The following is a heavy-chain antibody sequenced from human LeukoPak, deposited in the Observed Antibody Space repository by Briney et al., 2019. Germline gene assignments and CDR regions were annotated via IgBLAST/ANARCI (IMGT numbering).Heavy chain of an antibody. J-gene: IGHJ6*02. CDR2: IYYSGST. Sequence: SETPSLTCTVSGGSISSSSYYWGWIRQPPGKGLEWIGSIYYSGSTYYNPSLKSRVPISVDTSKNQFSLKLSSVTAADTAVYYCARRGRITMVRGVIKGMDVWGQGTTVTVSS. CDR1: GGSISSSSYY. D-gene: IGHD3-10*01. CDR3: ARRGRITMVRGVIKGMDV. V-gene: IGHV4-39*01.